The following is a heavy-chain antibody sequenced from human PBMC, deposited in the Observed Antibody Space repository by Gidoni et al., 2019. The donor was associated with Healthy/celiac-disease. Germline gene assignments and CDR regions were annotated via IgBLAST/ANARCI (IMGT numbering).Heavy chain of an antibody. D-gene: IGHD2-15*01. CDR3: ARATDIVVVVANAFDI. CDR2: IYYSGST. J-gene: IGHJ3*02. V-gene: IGHV4-31*03. CDR1: GGSISSGGYY. Sequence: QVQLQESGPGLVKPSQTLSLTCTVSGGSISSGGYYWIWIRQHPGKGLEWIGYIYYSGSTYYNPSLKSRVTISVDTSKNQFSLKLSSVTAADTAVYYCARATDIVVVVANAFDIWGQGTMVTVSS.